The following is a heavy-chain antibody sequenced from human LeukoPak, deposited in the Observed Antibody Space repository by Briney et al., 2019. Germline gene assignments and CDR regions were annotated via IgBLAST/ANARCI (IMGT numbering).Heavy chain of an antibody. J-gene: IGHJ4*02. D-gene: IGHD6-19*01. CDR3: VSLEVAGTGGIDY. Sequence: HAGGSLRLSCAASGFTVSSNYMSWVRQAPGKGLEWVSVIYSGGSTYYADSVKGRFTISRDNSKNTLYLQMNSLRAEDTAVYYCVSLEVAGTGGIDYWGQGTLVTVSS. CDR1: GFTVSSNY. CDR2: IYSGGST. V-gene: IGHV3-53*01.